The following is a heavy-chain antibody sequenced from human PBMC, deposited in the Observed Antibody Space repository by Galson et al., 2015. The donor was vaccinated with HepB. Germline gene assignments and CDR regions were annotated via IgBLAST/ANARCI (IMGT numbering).Heavy chain of an antibody. CDR1: GYTFTSYG. D-gene: IGHD5-24*01. Sequence: SVKVSCKASGYTFTSYGISWVRQAPGQGLEWMGGIIPIFGTANYAQKFQGRVTITADESTSTAYMELSSLRSEDTAVYYCARRGDGYNYFDYWGQGTLVTVSS. CDR3: ARRGDGYNYFDY. V-gene: IGHV1-69*13. CDR2: IIPIFGTA. J-gene: IGHJ4*02.